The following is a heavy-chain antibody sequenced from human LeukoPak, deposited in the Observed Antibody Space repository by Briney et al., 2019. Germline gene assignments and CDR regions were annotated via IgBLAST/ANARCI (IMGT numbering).Heavy chain of an antibody. Sequence: SETLSLTCTVSGGSISSSSYYWGWIRQPPGKGLEWIGSIYYSGSTYYNPSLKSRVTISVDTSKNQFSLKLSSVTAADTAVYYCASLSSSSWYPEYFQHWGQGTLVTVSS. CDR2: IYYSGST. D-gene: IGHD6-13*01. V-gene: IGHV4-39*01. J-gene: IGHJ1*01. CDR3: ASLSSSSWYPEYFQH. CDR1: GGSISSSSYY.